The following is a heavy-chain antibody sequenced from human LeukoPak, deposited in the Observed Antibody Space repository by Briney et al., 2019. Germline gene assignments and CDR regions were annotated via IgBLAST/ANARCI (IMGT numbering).Heavy chain of an antibody. D-gene: IGHD3-22*01. J-gene: IGHJ4*02. CDR2: IYYNGDT. CDR3: VTYYYGSSAPKRNY. V-gene: IGHV4-61*01. CDR1: GGSVSNSLYY. Sequence: PSETLSLTCTVSGGSVSNSLYYWSWIRQPPGKGLEWIGYIYYNGDTNYNPSLKSRVIISIDTSSNQFSLRLNSMTAADTAVYYCVTYYYGSSAPKRNYWGQGILVTVSS.